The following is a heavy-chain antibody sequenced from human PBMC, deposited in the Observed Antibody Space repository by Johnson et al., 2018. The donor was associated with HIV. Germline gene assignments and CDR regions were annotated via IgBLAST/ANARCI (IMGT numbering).Heavy chain of an antibody. Sequence: VQLVESGGGVVQPGGSLRLSCAASGFTFTHYDMPWVRHGPGKRLEWVSSIALVGATHYPDSVTGRFTISREDAKTSIYLQLNSLGAGDTAVYSCVRGVPGVPGLDDVFGVWGQGTMVTVSA. V-gene: IGHV3-13*01. CDR1: GFTFTHYD. CDR3: VRGVPGVPGLDDVFGV. J-gene: IGHJ3*01. D-gene: IGHD3-10*01. CDR2: IALVGAT.